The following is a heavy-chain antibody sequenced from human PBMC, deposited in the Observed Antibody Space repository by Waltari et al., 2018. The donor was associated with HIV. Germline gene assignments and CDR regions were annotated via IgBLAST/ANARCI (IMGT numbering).Heavy chain of an antibody. CDR1: GGSFSDTTFF. CDR3: ARDWDYFGSMDVFDI. CDR2: IYNSGTT. D-gene: IGHD3-10*01. V-gene: IGHV4-39*07. J-gene: IGHJ3*02. Sequence: QLQLQESGPGLVKASETLSLTCTVSGGSFSDTTFFWGWIRQPPGKALEWIGSIYNSGTTYYNPSLKSRATVSVDTSKNHFSLKLTSVTVADTAVYYCARDWDYFGSMDVFDIWGHGTMVTVSS.